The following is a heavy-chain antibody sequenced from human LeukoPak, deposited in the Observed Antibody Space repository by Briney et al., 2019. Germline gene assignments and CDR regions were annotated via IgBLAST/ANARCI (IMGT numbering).Heavy chain of an antibody. Sequence: SQTLSLTCTVSGGSINSGSYYWSWIRQPAGKGLEWIGRLYISGSTNYNPSLKSRVTISVDTSKNQFSLKLSSVTAADTAVYYCARLLVVPAASSFDYWGQGTLVTVSS. J-gene: IGHJ4*02. CDR2: LYISGST. V-gene: IGHV4-61*02. CDR3: ARLLVVPAASSFDY. CDR1: GGSINSGSYY. D-gene: IGHD2-2*01.